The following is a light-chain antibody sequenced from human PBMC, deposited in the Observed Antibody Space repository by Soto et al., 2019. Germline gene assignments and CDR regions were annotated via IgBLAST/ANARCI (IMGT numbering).Light chain of an antibody. CDR1: QSVRSN. Sequence: EIVMTQSPATLSVSPGDRATLSCRANQSVRSNLAWYQQRPGQAPRLLIYGASTRAAGVPARFSGSGSGTEFTLTISSLQSEDFAVYYCQQYVSSPWAFGQGTKVEI. CDR3: QQYVSSPWA. J-gene: IGKJ1*01. V-gene: IGKV3-15*01. CDR2: GAS.